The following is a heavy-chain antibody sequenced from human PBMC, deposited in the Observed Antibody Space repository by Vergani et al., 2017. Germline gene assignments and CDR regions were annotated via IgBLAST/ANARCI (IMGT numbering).Heavy chain of an antibody. CDR2: ISGSGVSA. D-gene: IGHD3-10*01. J-gene: IGHJ4*02. V-gene: IGHV3-23*01. Sequence: EVQLLQSGGGVIQPGGSLRLTCAASEFTFSNYAMNWVRQAPGKGLEWVSGISGSGVSAYYTDSVKGRFTISRDNSKNMLFLQMNNLRTEDTAIYYCAKQYFVSGNYLFDYGGQGTLVTVSS. CDR1: EFTFSNYA. CDR3: AKQYFVSGNYLFDY.